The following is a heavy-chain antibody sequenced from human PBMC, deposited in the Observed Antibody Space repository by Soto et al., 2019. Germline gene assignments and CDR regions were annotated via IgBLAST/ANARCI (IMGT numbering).Heavy chain of an antibody. CDR3: ARDVHYDSSGYFHDY. J-gene: IGHJ4*02. V-gene: IGHV1-46*03. CDR2: INPSGGST. D-gene: IGHD3-22*01. Sequence: ASAKISCKASGYTFTSYYMHWVRQAPGQGLEWMGIINPSGGSTSYAQKFQGRVTMTRGTSTSTVYMELSSLRSEDTAVYSCARDVHYDSSGYFHDYWAQGTLVTVSS. CDR1: GYTFTSYY.